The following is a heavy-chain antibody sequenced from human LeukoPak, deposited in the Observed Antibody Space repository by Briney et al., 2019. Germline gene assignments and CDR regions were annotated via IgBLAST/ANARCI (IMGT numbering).Heavy chain of an antibody. CDR1: GFTFSSYE. V-gene: IGHV3-48*03. J-gene: IGHJ4*02. CDR3: ARLWDYGSSLSLPGY. CDR2: ISSSGSTI. Sequence: PGGSLRLSCAASGFTFSSYEMNWVRQAPGKGLEWVSYISSSGSTIYYAHSLKGRFTISRDNAKNSLYLQMNSLRAEDTAVYYCARLWDYGSSLSLPGYWGQGTLVTVSS. D-gene: IGHD6-6*01.